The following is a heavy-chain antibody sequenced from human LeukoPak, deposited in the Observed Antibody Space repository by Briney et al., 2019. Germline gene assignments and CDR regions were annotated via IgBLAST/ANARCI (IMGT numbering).Heavy chain of an antibody. CDR1: GGSVSSGSYY. D-gene: IGHD2-2*02. CDR2: IYYSGST. CDR3: ARSTYCSSTSCYRQNNWFDP. V-gene: IGHV4-61*01. Sequence: SETLSLTCTVSGGSVSSGSYYWSWIRQPPGKGLEWIGYIYYSGSTNYNPSLKSRVTISVDTSKNQFSLKLSSVTAADTAVYYCARSTYCSSTSCYRQNNWFDPRGQGTLVTVSS. J-gene: IGHJ5*02.